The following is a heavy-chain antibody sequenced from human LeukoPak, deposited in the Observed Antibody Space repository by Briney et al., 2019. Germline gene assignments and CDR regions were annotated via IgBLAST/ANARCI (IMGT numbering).Heavy chain of an antibody. CDR2: IYYSGNT. CDR1: GGSISSYY. Sequence: SETLSLTCTVSGGSISSYYWSWIRQPPGKGLEWIGYIYYSGNTNYNPSLKSRVTISLDTSKNQFPLKLDSVTAADTAVYYCARGACGGDCYLVWGQGTLVTVSS. CDR3: ARGACGGDCYLV. J-gene: IGHJ4*02. V-gene: IGHV4-59*01. D-gene: IGHD2-21*02.